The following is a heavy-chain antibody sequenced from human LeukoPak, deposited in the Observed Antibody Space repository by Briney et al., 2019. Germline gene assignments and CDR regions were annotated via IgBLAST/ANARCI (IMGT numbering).Heavy chain of an antibody. CDR2: IYPGDSDT. J-gene: IGHJ4*02. CDR1: GYSFTSYW. CDR3: ARPPQNYYDSSGYDY. Sequence: GESLKISCKGSGYSFTSYWIGWVRQMPGKGLEWMGIIYPGDSDTRYSPPFQGQVTISADKSISTAYLQWSSLKASDTAMYYCARPPQNYYDSSGYDYWGQGTLVTVSS. V-gene: IGHV5-51*01. D-gene: IGHD3-22*01.